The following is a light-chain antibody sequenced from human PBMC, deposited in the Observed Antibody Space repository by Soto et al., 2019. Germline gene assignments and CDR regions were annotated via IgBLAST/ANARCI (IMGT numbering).Light chain of an antibody. CDR2: WAS. CDR1: QSVLYSSNNKSY. CDR3: QQYYTTPYT. J-gene: IGKJ2*01. V-gene: IGKV4-1*01. Sequence: DIVMTQFPDSLTVPLGERATINCKSSQSVLYSSNNKSYLAWYQHKPGQPPKVLIYWASTRESGVPDRFSGSESGTDFTLTISSLQADDVAVYYCQQYYTTPYTFGQGTKLEI.